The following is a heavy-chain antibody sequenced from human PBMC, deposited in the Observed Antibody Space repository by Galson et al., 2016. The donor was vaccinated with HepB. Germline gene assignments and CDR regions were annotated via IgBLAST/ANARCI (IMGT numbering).Heavy chain of an antibody. Sequence: SLRLSCAATGFTFSNYAMSWVRQAPGKGLEWVSGISGRGGRTYYADSVKGRFTLSRDNSKDTQYLQMNSLRAEDTAVYYCATDVDTAMGPDAFDIWGQGTMVTVSS. CDR2: ISGRGGRT. CDR1: GFTFSNYA. V-gene: IGHV3-23*01. D-gene: IGHD5-18*01. J-gene: IGHJ3*02. CDR3: ATDVDTAMGPDAFDI.